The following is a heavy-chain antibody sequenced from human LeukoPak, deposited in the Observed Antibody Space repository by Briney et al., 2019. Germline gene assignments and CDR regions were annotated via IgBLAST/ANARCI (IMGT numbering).Heavy chain of an antibody. CDR3: ARGYGGNSIFFQH. V-gene: IGHV4-59*08. CDR1: GGSISSYY. D-gene: IGHD4-23*01. CDR2: IYYSGST. Sequence: PSETLSLTCTVSGGSISSYYWSWIRQPPGKGLEWIGYIYYSGSTNYNPSLKSRVTISVDTSKNQFSLKLSSVTAADTAVYYCARGYGGNSIFFQHWGQGTLVTVSS. J-gene: IGHJ1*01.